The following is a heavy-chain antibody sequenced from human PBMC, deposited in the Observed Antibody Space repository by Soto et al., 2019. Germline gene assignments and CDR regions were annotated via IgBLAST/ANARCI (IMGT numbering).Heavy chain of an antibody. Sequence: GQSRRISSKSAGYSVTNYLIVSVRQMPEKSLGWMGIIYPGESETRYSPSFQGQVIISVDQSISTAYLQWSSLQASDTAMYSCARQDYNYAYFDFWGQGTLVPGFS. CDR2: IYPGESET. D-gene: IGHD5-18*01. V-gene: IGHV5-51*01. CDR1: GYSVTNYL. CDR3: ARQDYNYAYFDF. J-gene: IGHJ4*02.